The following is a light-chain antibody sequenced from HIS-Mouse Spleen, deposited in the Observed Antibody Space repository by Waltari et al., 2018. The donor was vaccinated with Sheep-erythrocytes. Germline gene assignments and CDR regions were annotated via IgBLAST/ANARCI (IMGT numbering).Light chain of an antibody. J-gene: IGKJ2*01. CDR3: QQYNSYSRT. V-gene: IGKV1-13*02. Sequence: AIQLTQSPSSLSASVGDRVSITCRAIQGISSALAWYQQKPGKAPKILIYKASSLESGVPSRFSGSGSGTEFTLTISSLQPDDFATYYCQQYNSYSRTFGQGTKLEIK. CDR1: QGISSA. CDR2: KAS.